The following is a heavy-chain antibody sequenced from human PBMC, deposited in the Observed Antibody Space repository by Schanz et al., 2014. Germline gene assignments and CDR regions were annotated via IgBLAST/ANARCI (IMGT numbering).Heavy chain of an antibody. CDR1: RFTFSTYA. CDR2: IGGSGDST. V-gene: IGHV3-23*01. CDR3: AYYDVLTGFDY. Sequence: EVQLLESGGGLVQPGGSLRLSCAASRFTFSTYAMHWVRQAPGKGLEWVSGIGGSGDSTHYADSVKGRFIISRDNSKNTLYLQINNLRAEDTAVYYCAYYDVLTGFDYWGQGTQVTVSS. D-gene: IGHD3-9*01. J-gene: IGHJ4*02.